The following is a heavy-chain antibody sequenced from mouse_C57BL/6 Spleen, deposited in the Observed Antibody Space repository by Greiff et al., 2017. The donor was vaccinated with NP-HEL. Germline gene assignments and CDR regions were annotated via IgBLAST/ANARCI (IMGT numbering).Heavy chain of an antibody. D-gene: IGHD1-1*01. V-gene: IGHV3-1*01. CDR3: ARGGPYYGSSRGYAMDY. CDR1: GYSITSGYD. CDR2: ISYSGST. Sequence: EVKLVESGPGMVKPSQSLSLTCTVTGYSITSGYDWHWIRHFPGNKLEWMGYISYSGSTNYNPSLKSRISITHDTSKNHFFLKLNSVTTEDTATYYCARGGPYYGSSRGYAMDYWGQGTSVTVSS. J-gene: IGHJ4*01.